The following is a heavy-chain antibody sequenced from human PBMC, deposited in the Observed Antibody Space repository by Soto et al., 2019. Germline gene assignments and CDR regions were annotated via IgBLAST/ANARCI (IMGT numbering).Heavy chain of an antibody. CDR3: ARGPTTITMVRGAGRPPMDY. J-gene: IGHJ4*02. D-gene: IGHD3-10*01. V-gene: IGHV1-2*02. Sequence: QVQLVQSGAEVKKPGASVTVSCKASGYTFTGYYMHWVRQAPGQGLEWMGWINPNSGGTNYAQKFQGRVTMTRDTSISTAYMELGRLRSDDTAVYYCARGPTTITMVRGAGRPPMDYWGQGTLVTVSS. CDR1: GYTFTGYY. CDR2: INPNSGGT.